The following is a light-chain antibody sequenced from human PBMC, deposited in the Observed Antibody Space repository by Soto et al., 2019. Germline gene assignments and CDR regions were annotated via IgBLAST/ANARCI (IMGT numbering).Light chain of an antibody. Sequence: DIQMTQAPSSLSASVGDRVTITCRASQGISNYFAWYQQRPGKVPKLLIYAASTLQSGVPSRFSGSGSGADFTLTISSLQPEDVATYYCQEYKNAPLTLGGGTKVEIK. CDR1: QGISNY. J-gene: IGKJ4*01. CDR2: AAS. CDR3: QEYKNAPLT. V-gene: IGKV1-27*01.